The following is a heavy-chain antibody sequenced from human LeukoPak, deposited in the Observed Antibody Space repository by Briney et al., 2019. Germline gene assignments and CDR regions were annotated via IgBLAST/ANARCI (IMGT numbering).Heavy chain of an antibody. Sequence: GASVNVSCKASGGTFSSYAISWVRQAPGQGLEWMGGIIPIFGTANYAQKFQGRVTITADESTSTAYKELSSLRSEDTAVYYCAREMHYSNYDWFDPWGQGTLVTVSS. CDR3: AREMHYSNYDWFDP. J-gene: IGHJ5*02. CDR1: GGTFSSYA. D-gene: IGHD4-11*01. CDR2: IIPIFGTA. V-gene: IGHV1-69*01.